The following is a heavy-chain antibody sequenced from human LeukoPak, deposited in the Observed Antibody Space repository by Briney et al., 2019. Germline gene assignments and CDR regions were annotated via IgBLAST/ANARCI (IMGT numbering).Heavy chain of an antibody. CDR2: INPNSGGT. D-gene: IGHD4-17*01. J-gene: IGHJ5*02. CDR1: GYTLTDYY. V-gene: IGHV1-2*06. CDR3: ARAGGDYPYNWFDP. Sequence: ASVKVSCKASGYTLTDYYMHWVRQAPGQGLEWMGRINPNSGGTNYAQKFQGRVTMTRDTSISTVYMELSRLRSEDTAVYYCARAGGDYPYNWFDPWGQGTLVTVSS.